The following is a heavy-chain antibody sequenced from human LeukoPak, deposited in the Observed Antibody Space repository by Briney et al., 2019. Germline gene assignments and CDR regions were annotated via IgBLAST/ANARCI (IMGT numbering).Heavy chain of an antibody. CDR3: ARVREVPAAGYYYYYYMDV. V-gene: IGHV4-61*02. CDR1: GGSISSGSYY. Sequence: SETLSLTCTVSGGSISSGSYYWSWIRQPAGKGLEWIGRIYTSGSTNYNPSLKGRVTISVDTSKNQFSLKLSSVTAADTAVYYCARVREVPAAGYYYYYYMDVWGKGTTVTVSS. D-gene: IGHD2-2*01. J-gene: IGHJ6*03. CDR2: IYTSGST.